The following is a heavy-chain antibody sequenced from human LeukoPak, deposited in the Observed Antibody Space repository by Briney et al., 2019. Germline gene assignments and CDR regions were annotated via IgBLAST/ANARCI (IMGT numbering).Heavy chain of an antibody. Sequence: SGGSPRLSCAASGFTFSSYEMNWVRQAPGKGLEWVSYISSSGSTIYYADSVKGRFTISRDNAKNSLYLQMNSLRAEDTAVYYCASNTYYYGSGSYPVLDYWGQGTLVTVSS. V-gene: IGHV3-48*03. CDR2: ISSSGSTI. J-gene: IGHJ4*02. D-gene: IGHD3-10*01. CDR3: ASNTYYYGSGSYPVLDY. CDR1: GFTFSSYE.